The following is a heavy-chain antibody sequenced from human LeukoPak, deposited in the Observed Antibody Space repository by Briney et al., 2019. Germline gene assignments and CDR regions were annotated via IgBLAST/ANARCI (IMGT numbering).Heavy chain of an antibody. Sequence: ASVKVSCKASGGTFSSYAISWVRQAPGQGLEGMGGIIPIFGTANYAQKFQGRVTITADESTSTAYMELSSLRSEDTAVYYCARGGSAMVRDNWFDPWGQGTLVTVSS. J-gene: IGHJ5*02. CDR2: IIPIFGTA. D-gene: IGHD3-10*01. CDR1: GGTFSSYA. CDR3: ARGGSAMVRDNWFDP. V-gene: IGHV1-69*13.